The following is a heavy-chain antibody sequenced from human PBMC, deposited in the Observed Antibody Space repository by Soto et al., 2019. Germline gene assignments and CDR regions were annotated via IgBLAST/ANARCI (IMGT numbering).Heavy chain of an antibody. CDR3: ARDQNGSGNYYTRYFDY. CDR2: IYHSGST. D-gene: IGHD3-10*01. J-gene: IGHJ4*02. Sequence: SETLSLTCTVSGGSIRNDDYHWDWIRQPPGKGLEWIGEIYHSGSTNYNPSLKSRVTISVDKSKNQFSLNLSSVTAADTAVYYCARDQNGSGNYYTRYFDYWGQGTLVTVSS. V-gene: IGHV4-39*07. CDR1: GGSIRNDDYH.